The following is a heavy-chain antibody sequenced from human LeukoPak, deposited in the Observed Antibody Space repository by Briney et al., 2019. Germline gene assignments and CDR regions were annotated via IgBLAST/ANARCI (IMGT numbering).Heavy chain of an antibody. D-gene: IGHD4-17*01. CDR2: IWYDGSNK. Sequence: GGSLRLSCAASGFTFSSYGMHWVRQAPGKGLEWVAVIWYDGSNKYYADSVKGRFTISRDNSKNTLYLQMNSLRAEDTAVYYCAKDTTERSHDYWGQGILVTVSS. CDR3: AKDTTERSHDY. V-gene: IGHV3-33*06. J-gene: IGHJ4*02. CDR1: GFTFSSYG.